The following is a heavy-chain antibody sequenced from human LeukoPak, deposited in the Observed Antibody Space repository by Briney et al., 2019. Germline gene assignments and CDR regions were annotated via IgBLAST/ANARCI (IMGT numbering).Heavy chain of an antibody. V-gene: IGHV4-59*01. CDR2: IYYSGST. CDR3: ARADYGDYVTNY. D-gene: IGHD4-17*01. J-gene: IGHJ4*02. CDR1: GGSISSYY. Sequence: PSETLSLTCTVSGGSISSYYWSWIRQPPGKGLEWIGYIYYSGSTNYNPSLKSRVTISVDTSKNQFSLKLSSVTAADTAVYNCARADYGDYVTNYWGQGTLVTVSS.